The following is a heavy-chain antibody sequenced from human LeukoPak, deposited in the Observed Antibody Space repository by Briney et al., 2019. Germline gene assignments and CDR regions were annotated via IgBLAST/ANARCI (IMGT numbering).Heavy chain of an antibody. D-gene: IGHD3-22*01. CDR1: GYTFTSYY. CDR3: ARDRSPRHYYDTSDYHGAAHY. J-gene: IGHJ4*02. V-gene: IGHV1-46*01. CDR2: INPSGGST. Sequence: GASVKVSCKASGYTFTSYYMHWVRQAPGQGLEWMGIINPSGGSTSYAQKFQGRVTMTTDTSTSTAYMELRSLRSDDTAVFYCARDRSPRHYYDTSDYHGAAHYWGQGTLVTVSS.